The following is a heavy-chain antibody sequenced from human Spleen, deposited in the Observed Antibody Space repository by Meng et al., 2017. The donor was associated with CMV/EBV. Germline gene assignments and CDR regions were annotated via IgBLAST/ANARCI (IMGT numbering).Heavy chain of an antibody. V-gene: IGHV1-24*01. J-gene: IGHJ4*02. CDR3: VTDDLCSGGDCSVAY. CDR2: FDPEDGET. D-gene: IGHD2-21*02. Sequence: ASVKVSCKVSGYSLNELSIQWVRQAPGKGLEWMGGFDPEDGETIYAQKFQGRVTMTEDTSTNTAYMERSGLRSEDTAVYYFVTDDLCSGGDCSVAYWGQGTLVTVSS. CDR1: GYSLNELS.